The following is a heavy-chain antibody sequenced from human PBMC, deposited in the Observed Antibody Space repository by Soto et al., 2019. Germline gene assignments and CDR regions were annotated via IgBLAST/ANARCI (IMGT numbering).Heavy chain of an antibody. CDR1: GGSFSGYY. CDR2: INNSGST. Sequence: SETLSLTCAVYGGSFSGYYWSWIRQPPGKGLEWIGEINNSGSTNYNPSLKSRVTISVDTSKNQFSLKLSSVTAADTAVYYCARGGEDIVVVPAAYYFDYWGQGTLVTVSS. J-gene: IGHJ4*02. V-gene: IGHV4-34*01. CDR3: ARGGEDIVVVPAAYYFDY. D-gene: IGHD2-2*01.